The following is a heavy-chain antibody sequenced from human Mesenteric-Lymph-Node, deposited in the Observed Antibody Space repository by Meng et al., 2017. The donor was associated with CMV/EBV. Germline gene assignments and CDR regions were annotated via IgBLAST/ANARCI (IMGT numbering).Heavy chain of an antibody. CDR3: ARDTRDYSAYRPLDY. CDR1: GYIFTNYG. J-gene: IGHJ4*02. CDR2: ISGYNGAT. V-gene: IGHV1-18*01. D-gene: IGHD3-16*01. Sequence: ASVKVSCKASGYIFTNYGISWVRQAPGQGLEWMGWISGYNGATRYPQKLQGTVTMTTDTSTSTAYMELRSLRSDDTAVFYCARDTRDYSAYRPLDYWGQGTLVTVSS.